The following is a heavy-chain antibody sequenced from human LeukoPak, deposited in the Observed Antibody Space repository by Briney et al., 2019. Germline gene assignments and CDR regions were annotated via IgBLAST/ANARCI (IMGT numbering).Heavy chain of an antibody. J-gene: IGHJ4*02. CDR3: AKENIVVVPAATD. D-gene: IGHD2-2*01. Sequence: SAIIGSCGSTSYAYSVKGRFTISRDNSKNTLYLQMNSLRAEDTAVYYCAKENIVVVPAATDWGQGTLVTVSS. V-gene: IGHV3-23*01. CDR2: IIGSCGST.